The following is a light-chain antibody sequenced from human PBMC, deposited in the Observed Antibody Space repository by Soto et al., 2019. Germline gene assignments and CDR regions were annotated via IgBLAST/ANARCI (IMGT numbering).Light chain of an antibody. CDR3: QQSYSTPRT. V-gene: IGKV1-39*01. J-gene: IGKJ1*01. CDR1: QDIDIY. Sequence: TQMTQSPSSLSASVGDRFTITCRASQDIDIYLSWYQQKPGKVPKLLIYDESTLQSGVPSRFSGSGPGTDFTLTISSLQPEDFATYYCQQSYSTPRTFGQGTKVDIK. CDR2: DES.